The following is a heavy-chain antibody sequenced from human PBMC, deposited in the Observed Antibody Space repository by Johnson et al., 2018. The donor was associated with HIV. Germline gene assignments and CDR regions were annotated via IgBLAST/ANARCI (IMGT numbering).Heavy chain of an antibody. V-gene: IGHV3-30-3*01. J-gene: IGHJ3*02. CDR3: ARIGLPYYYGSGSYSHDAFDI. CDR2: ISYDGSNK. CDR1: GFTFNSYA. D-gene: IGHD3-10*01. Sequence: QVQLVESGGGVVQAGRSLRLSCAASGFTFNSYATHWVRQAPGKGLEWVAVISYDGSNKYYADSVKGRFTISRDNSKNTLYLQMNSLRAEDTAVYYCARIGLPYYYGSGSYSHDAFDIWGQGTMVTVSS.